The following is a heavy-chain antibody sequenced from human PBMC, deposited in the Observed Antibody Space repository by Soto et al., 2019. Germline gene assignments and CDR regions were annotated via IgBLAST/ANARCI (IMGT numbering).Heavy chain of an antibody. CDR2: ISSSGSTI. CDR3: ARTLKQLVRTEGYYYYGMDV. Sequence: PGGSLRLSCAASGFTFSSYEMNWVRQAPGKGLEWVSYISSSGSTIYYADSVKGRFTISRDNAKNSLYLQMNSLRAEDTAVYYCARTLKQLVRTEGYYYYGMDVWGQGTTVTVSS. D-gene: IGHD6-6*01. CDR1: GFTFSSYE. J-gene: IGHJ6*02. V-gene: IGHV3-48*03.